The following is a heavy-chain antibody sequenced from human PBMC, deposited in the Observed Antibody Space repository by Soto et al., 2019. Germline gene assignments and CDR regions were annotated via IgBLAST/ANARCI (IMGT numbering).Heavy chain of an antibody. CDR3: ANPPSYYDSSGYYGYYYYGMDV. J-gene: IGHJ6*02. V-gene: IGHV3-23*01. CDR2: ISASGGST. D-gene: IGHD3-22*01. CDR1: GFTFSNYG. Sequence: EVQLLESGGGLVQPGGSLRLSCAASGFTFSNYGMSWVRQAPGQGLEWVSAISASGGSTYYADSVKGRFTISRDNSENTLYLQLYSLRAEDTAVYYCANPPSYYDSSGYYGYYYYGMDVWGQGTTVTVSS.